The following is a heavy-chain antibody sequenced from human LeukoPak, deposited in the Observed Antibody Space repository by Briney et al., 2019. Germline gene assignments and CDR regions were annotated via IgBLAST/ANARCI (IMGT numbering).Heavy chain of an antibody. CDR2: IYHGGST. CDR1: GYSITSGYY. Sequence: PSETLSLTCTVSGYSITSGYYWGWIRQPPGKGLEWIGSIYHGGSTYYNPSLKSRVTISVETSKNQFSLKLSTVTAADTAVYYCARDRPGQYYFDYWGRGTLVTVSS. CDR3: ARDRPGQYYFDY. J-gene: IGHJ4*02. V-gene: IGHV4-38-2*02.